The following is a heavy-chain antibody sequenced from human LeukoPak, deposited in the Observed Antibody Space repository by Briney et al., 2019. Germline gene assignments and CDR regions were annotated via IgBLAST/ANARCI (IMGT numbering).Heavy chain of an antibody. D-gene: IGHD3-22*01. CDR2: INTKIGNP. V-gene: IGHV7-4-1*02. J-gene: IGHJ3*02. CDR1: GYTLTNYG. CDR3: ARDSVVVHRTFDT. Sequence: ASVKVSCKASGYTLTNYGINWVRQAPGQGLEWMGWINTKIGNPTYAQGFTGRFVFSLDTSVSTAYLQISSLKAEDTAVYYCARDSVVVHRTFDTWGQGTMVTVSS.